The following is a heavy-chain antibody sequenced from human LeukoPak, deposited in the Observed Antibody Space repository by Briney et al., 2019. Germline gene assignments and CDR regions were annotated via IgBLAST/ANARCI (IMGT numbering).Heavy chain of an antibody. V-gene: IGHV4-34*01. CDR3: ARRTHGGRGLTRILKGRHWFDP. D-gene: IGHD2-15*01. J-gene: IGHJ5*02. CDR1: GGSFCGYY. Sequence: SETLSLTCAVYGGSFCGYYWSWIRQPPGKGLEWIGEINHSGSTNYNPSLESRVTISVDTSKNQFSLKLSSVTAADTAVYYCARRTHGGRGLTRILKGRHWFDPWGQGTLVTVSS. CDR2: INHSGST.